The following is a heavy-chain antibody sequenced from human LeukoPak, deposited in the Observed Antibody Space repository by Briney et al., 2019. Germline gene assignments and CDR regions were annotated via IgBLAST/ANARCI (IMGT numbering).Heavy chain of an antibody. J-gene: IGHJ4*02. D-gene: IGHD2-2*01. V-gene: IGHV1-2*02. CDR3: ARVVPAATGGY. CDR1: GYTFTGYY. Sequence: ASVKVSCXASGYTFTGYYMHWMRQAPGQGLEWMGWINPNSGGTNYAQKFQGRVTMTRDTSISTAYMELSRLRSDDTAVYYCARVVPAATGGYWGQGTLVTVSS. CDR2: INPNSGGT.